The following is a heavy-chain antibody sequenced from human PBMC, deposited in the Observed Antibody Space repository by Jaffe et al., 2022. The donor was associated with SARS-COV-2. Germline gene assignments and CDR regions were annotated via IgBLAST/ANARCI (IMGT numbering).Heavy chain of an antibody. CDR2: ITFSGDTK. CDR1: GFIFSNYD. D-gene: IGHD4-17*01. CDR3: AKHKVRDYDY. J-gene: IGHJ4*02. Sequence: EVLLVESGGGLVQPGGSLRLSCAASGFIFSNYDISWVRQAPGKGLEWVSAITFSGDTKYYANSVRGRFTISRDNSKSAVYLQMNSLRSEDSATYYCAKHKVRDYDYWGQGTLVTVSS. V-gene: IGHV3-23*04.